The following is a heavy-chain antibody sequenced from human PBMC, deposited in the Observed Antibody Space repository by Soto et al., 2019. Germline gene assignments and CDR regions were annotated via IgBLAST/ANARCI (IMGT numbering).Heavy chain of an antibody. D-gene: IGHD1-26*01. CDR1: GYTFTSYG. CDR3: ARDDAGSYRGEFDY. V-gene: IGHV1-18*04. Sequence: GASVKVSCKASGYTFTSYGIRWVRQAPGQGLEWMGWISAYNGNTNYAQKLQGRVTMTTDTSTSTAYMELRSLRSDDTAVYYCARDDAGSYRGEFDYWGQGTLVTVSS. J-gene: IGHJ4*02. CDR2: ISAYNGNT.